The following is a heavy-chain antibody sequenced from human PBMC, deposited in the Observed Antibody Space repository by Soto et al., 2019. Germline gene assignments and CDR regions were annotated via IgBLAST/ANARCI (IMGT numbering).Heavy chain of an antibody. Sequence: SETLSLTCTVSGASISGFYWSWIRKSAGKGLEWIGRIYATGTTDYNPSLKSRVMMSVDTSKRQFSLKLRSVTAADTAVYYCVRDGKKNLRDWFDTWGQGISVTVSS. CDR3: VRDGKKNLRDWFDT. D-gene: IGHD1-1*01. CDR1: GASISGFY. J-gene: IGHJ5*02. CDR2: IYATGTT. V-gene: IGHV4-4*07.